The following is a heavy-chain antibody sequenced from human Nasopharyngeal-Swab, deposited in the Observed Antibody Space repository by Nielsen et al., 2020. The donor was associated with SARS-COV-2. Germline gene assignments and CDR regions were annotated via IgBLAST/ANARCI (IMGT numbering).Heavy chain of an antibody. J-gene: IGHJ4*02. D-gene: IGHD6-19*01. Sequence: GESLKISCAASGFTFSSYAMSWVRQAPGKGLEWVSAISGSGGSTYYADSVKGRFTISGDNAKNSLYLQMNSLRAEDTAVYYCARDPSGIAVAGTEYFDYWGQGTLVTVSS. CDR3: ARDPSGIAVAGTEYFDY. CDR1: GFTFSSYA. CDR2: ISGSGGST. V-gene: IGHV3-23*01.